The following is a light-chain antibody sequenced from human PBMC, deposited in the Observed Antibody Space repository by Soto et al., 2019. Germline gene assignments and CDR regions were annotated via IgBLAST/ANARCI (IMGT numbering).Light chain of an antibody. CDR2: DAS. CDR3: QQRSNWPGT. V-gene: IGKV3-11*01. J-gene: IGKJ1*01. Sequence: EIVLTQSPATLSLSPGERATPSCRASQSVSSYLAWYQQKPGQAPRLLIYDASNRATGIPARFSGSGSGTDFNLTISSLEPEDFAVYYCQQRSNWPGTFGQGTKVEIK. CDR1: QSVSSY.